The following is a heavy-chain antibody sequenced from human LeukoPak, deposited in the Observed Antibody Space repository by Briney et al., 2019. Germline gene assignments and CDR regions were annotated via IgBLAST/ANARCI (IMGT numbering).Heavy chain of an antibody. CDR1: GGSISSGSYY. V-gene: IGHV4-61*10. CDR3: ARSPSIVGTTGFGYFDY. J-gene: IGHJ4*02. D-gene: IGHD1-26*01. CDR2: IYYSGST. Sequence: SQTLSLTCTVSGGSISSGSYYWSWIRQPAGKGLEWIGYIYYSGSTNYNPSLKSRVTISVDTSKNQFSLKLSSVTAADTAVYYCARSPSIVGTTGFGYFDYWGQGTLVTVSS.